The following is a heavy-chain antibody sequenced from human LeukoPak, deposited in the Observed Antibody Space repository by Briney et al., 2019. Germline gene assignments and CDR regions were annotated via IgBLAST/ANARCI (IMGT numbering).Heavy chain of an antibody. J-gene: IGHJ3*02. V-gene: IGHV1-69*13. Sequence: SVKVSCKASGGTFSSYAISWVRQAPGQGLEWMGGIIPIFGTANYAQKFQGRVTITADESTSTAYMELSSLRSEDTAVYYCARDAVLLGIHAFDIWGQGTMVTVSS. D-gene: IGHD7-27*01. CDR3: ARDAVLLGIHAFDI. CDR2: IIPIFGTA. CDR1: GGTFSSYA.